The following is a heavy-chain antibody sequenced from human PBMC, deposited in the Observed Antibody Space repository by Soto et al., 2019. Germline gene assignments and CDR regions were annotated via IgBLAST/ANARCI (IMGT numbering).Heavy chain of an antibody. CDR1: GFSVSDTW. D-gene: IGHD4-17*01. J-gene: IGHJ4*02. CDR2: INTGGAS. V-gene: IGHV3-15*01. CDR3: SRVKDSSDYGLDH. Sequence: EVQLVESGGGLVQPGESLRVSCAVSGFSVSDTWMNWVRQAPGKGLEWVGRINTGGASDYAAPVRDRFFISRDESQNTLYLQMHGLKSEDTAVYYCSRVKDSSDYGLDHWGQGTLVTVSS.